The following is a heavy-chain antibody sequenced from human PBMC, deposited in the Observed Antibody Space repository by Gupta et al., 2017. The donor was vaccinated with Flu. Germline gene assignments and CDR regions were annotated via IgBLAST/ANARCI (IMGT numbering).Heavy chain of an antibody. CDR3: ARLNMVVVPDAIGGRGDGCDP. J-gene: IGHJ5*02. V-gene: IGHV4-31*03. CDR1: GGSISSFGYY. CDR2: IYNSGST. Sequence: QVQLQESGPGLVKPSQTLSLTCTVSGGSISSFGYYWSWIRQHPGKGLEWIGYIYNSGSTYYSPSRKSRVTLSVDTSKNQFSLKLSSVTAAETALYYCARLNMVVVPDAIGGRGDGCDPWGQGTLVTVSS. D-gene: IGHD2-2*02.